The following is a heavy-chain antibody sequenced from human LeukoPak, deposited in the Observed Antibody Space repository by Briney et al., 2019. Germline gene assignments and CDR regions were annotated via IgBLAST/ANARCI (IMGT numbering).Heavy chain of an antibody. CDR1: GDSIGSSPYY. CDR2: VYRSGQT. Sequence: PSETLSLTCTVSGDSIGSSPYYWGWIRQPPGKGLEWIGSVYRSGQTYYNPSLKSRVTISADTSKNQFSLKLSSVTAADTAVYYCARDRGFLEWLFDKYYFDYWGQGTLVTVSS. J-gene: IGHJ4*02. V-gene: IGHV4-39*07. D-gene: IGHD3-3*01. CDR3: ARDRGFLEWLFDKYYFDY.